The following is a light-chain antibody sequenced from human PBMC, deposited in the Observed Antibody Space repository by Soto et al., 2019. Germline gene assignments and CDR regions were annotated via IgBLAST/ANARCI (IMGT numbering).Light chain of an antibody. CDR1: QSISSW. V-gene: IGKV1-5*01. J-gene: IGKJ1*01. CDR3: QQYNSYWT. Sequence: DIQMNQSPSTLSASVGDRVTITCRASQSISSWLAWYQQKPGKAPKLLIYDASSLESGVPSRFSGSGSGTEFTLTISSLQPDDFVTYYCQQYNSYWTFGQGTKVDI. CDR2: DAS.